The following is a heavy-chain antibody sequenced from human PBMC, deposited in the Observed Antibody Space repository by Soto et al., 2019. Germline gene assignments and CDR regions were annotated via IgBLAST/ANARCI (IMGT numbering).Heavy chain of an antibody. CDR3: AKKLSAAAGTRYYYYGMDV. J-gene: IGHJ6*02. V-gene: IGHV3-23*01. CDR2: ISGSGGST. Sequence: GSLRLSCAASGFTFSSYAMSWVRQAPGKGLEWVSAISGSGGSTYYADSVKGRFTISRDNSKNTLYLQMNSLRAEDTAVYYCAKKLSAAAGTRYYYYGMDVWGQGTTVTVSS. CDR1: GFTFSSYA. D-gene: IGHD6-13*01.